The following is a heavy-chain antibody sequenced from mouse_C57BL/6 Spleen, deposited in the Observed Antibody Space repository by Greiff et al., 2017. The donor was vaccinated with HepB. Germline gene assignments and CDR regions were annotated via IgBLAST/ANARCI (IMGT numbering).Heavy chain of an antibody. CDR1: GFTFSSYA. CDR3: ARDENYYGRGYFDV. V-gene: IGHV5-4*01. CDR2: ISDGGSYT. D-gene: IGHD1-1*01. Sequence: EVMLVESGGGLVKPGGSLKLSCAASGFTFSSYAMSWVRQTPEKRLEWVATISDGGSYTYYPDNVKDRFTISRDNAKNNLYLQMSHLKSEDTAMYYCARDENYYGRGYFDVWGTGTTVTVSS. J-gene: IGHJ1*03.